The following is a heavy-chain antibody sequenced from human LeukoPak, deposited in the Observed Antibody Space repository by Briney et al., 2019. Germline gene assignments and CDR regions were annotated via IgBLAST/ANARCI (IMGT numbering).Heavy chain of an antibody. CDR2: INSDGSST. J-gene: IGHJ4*02. CDR1: GFTFSSYW. Sequence: GGSLRLSCAASGFTFSSYWMHWVRQAPGKGLGWVSRINSDGSSTTYADSVKGRFTISRDNAKNTLYLQMNSLRAEDTALYYCAREHGTVPTGYWGQGTLVTVSS. V-gene: IGHV3-74*01. D-gene: IGHD4-17*01. CDR3: AREHGTVPTGY.